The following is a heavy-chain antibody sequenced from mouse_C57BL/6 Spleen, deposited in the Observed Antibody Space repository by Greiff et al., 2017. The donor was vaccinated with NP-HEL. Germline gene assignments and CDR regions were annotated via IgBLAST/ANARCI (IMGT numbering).Heavy chain of an antibody. CDR1: GFTIKDDY. CDR3: TTTTVVDGFDY. CDR2: INPENGDT. Sequence: EVQLQQSGAELVRPGASVKLSCTASGFTIKDDYMHWVKQRPEQGLEWIGWINPENGDTEYASKFQGKATITADTSSNTAYLQLSSLTSEDTAVYYCTTTTVVDGFDYWGQGTTLTVSS. D-gene: IGHD1-1*01. V-gene: IGHV14-4*01. J-gene: IGHJ2*01.